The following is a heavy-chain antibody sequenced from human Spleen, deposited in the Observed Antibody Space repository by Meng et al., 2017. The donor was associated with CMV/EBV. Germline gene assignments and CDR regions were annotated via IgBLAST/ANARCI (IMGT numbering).Heavy chain of an antibody. J-gene: IGHJ4*02. CDR2: ISGSSSYI. CDR1: GFTFSDYS. Sequence: GESLKISCAASGFTFSDYSMNWVRQAPGKGLEWVSFISGSSSYIYYADSVKGRFTISRDNAKNSLYLQVNSLRAEDTAVYYCARLFSSSSFDSWGQGTLVTVSS. V-gene: IGHV3-21*01. CDR3: ARLFSSSSFDS. D-gene: IGHD6-6*01.